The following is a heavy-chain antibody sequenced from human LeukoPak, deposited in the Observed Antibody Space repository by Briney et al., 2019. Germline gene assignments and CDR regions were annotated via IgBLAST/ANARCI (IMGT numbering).Heavy chain of an antibody. CDR1: GGSISSSSYY. CDR2: IYYSGST. D-gene: IGHD3-22*01. J-gene: IGHJ4*02. V-gene: IGHV4-39*01. CDR3: ARHYDSSGYKWDYFDY. Sequence: SETLSLTCTVSGGSISSSSYYWGWIRQRPGKGLEWIGSIYYSGSTYYNPSLKSRVTISVDTSKNQFSPKLSSVTAADTAVYYCARHYDSSGYKWDYFDYWGQGTLVTVSS.